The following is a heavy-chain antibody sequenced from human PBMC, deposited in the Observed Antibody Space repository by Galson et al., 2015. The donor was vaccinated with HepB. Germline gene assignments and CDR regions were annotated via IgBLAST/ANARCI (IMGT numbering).Heavy chain of an antibody. D-gene: IGHD3-3*01. CDR3: TRRGTIFGVVNWFDP. V-gene: IGHV4-34*01. Sequence: LTCAVYGGSFSGYYWSWIRQPPGKGLEWIGEINHSGSTNYNPSLKSRVTISVDTSKNQFSLKLSSVTAADTAVYYCTRRGTIFGVVNWFDPWGQGTLVTVSS. CDR1: GGSFSGYY. CDR2: INHSGST. J-gene: IGHJ5*02.